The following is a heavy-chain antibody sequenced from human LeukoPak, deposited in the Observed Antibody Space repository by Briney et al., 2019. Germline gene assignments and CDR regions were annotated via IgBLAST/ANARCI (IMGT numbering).Heavy chain of an antibody. V-gene: IGHV4-39*01. Sequence: SETLSLTCTVSGGSISSSSYYWGWIRQPPGKGLEWIGSIYYSGSTYYNPSLKSRVTISVDTSKNQFSLKLSSVTAADTAVYYCARLFYGGWFDPWGQGTLVTVSS. CDR3: ARLFYGGWFDP. D-gene: IGHD4-17*01. J-gene: IGHJ5*01. CDR2: IYYSGST. CDR1: GGSISSSSYY.